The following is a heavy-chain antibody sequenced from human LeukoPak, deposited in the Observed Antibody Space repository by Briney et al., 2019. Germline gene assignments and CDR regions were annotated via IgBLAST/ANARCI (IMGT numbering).Heavy chain of an antibody. CDR2: INHSGST. CDR3: ARQRHIAVSGLFDY. D-gene: IGHD6-19*01. Sequence: PSETLSLTCAVYGGSFSGYYWSWIRQPPGKGLEWIGEINHSGSTNYNPSLKSRVTISVDTSKNQFSLKLSSVTAADTAVYYCARQRHIAVSGLFDYWGQGALVTVSS. J-gene: IGHJ4*02. CDR1: GGSFSGYY. V-gene: IGHV4-34*01.